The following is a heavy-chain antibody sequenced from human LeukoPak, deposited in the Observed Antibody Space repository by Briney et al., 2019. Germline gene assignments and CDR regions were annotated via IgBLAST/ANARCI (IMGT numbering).Heavy chain of an antibody. J-gene: IGHJ5*02. V-gene: IGHV1-2*02. Sequence: ASVKVSCKASGYTFNTYYIHWVRQAPGQGLEWMAWINPNTGGANYAQKFLGRVTLTRDTSINTAYMELSRLTSDDTAVYYCARSAVDTANWFDPWGQGTLVTVSS. CDR1: GYTFNTYY. CDR2: INPNTGGA. CDR3: ARSAVDTANWFDP. D-gene: IGHD5-18*01.